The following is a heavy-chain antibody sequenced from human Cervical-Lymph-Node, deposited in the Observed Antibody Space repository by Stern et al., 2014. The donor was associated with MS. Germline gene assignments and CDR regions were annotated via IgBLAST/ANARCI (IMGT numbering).Heavy chain of an antibody. Sequence: QVQLVESGAEVKKPGSSVKVSCKASGGTLNSQAISWVRQAPGQGLEWMGRIIPIVDTANYAQKLQGRVAISADTSTNTAYMELSGLTSDDTAVYYCARDRRSVEYTGYDSLGSYYDYYGMDVWGQGTTVTVSS. CDR3: ARDRRSVEYTGYDSLGSYYDYYGMDV. D-gene: IGHD5-12*01. J-gene: IGHJ6*02. V-gene: IGHV1-69*06. CDR1: GGTLNSQA. CDR2: IIPIVDTA.